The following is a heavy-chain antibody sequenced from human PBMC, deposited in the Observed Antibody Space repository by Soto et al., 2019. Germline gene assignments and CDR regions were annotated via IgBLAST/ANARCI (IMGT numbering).Heavy chain of an antibody. Sequence: GGSLRLSCAVSGFTFSDYYMSWVRQAPGKGLEWGSYITSTRNDAHYADSVKGRFTISRDNAKNSLYLQMNSLRAEDTAVYYCGRSGSYWHLDHWGQGTLVTVSS. D-gene: IGHD1-26*01. V-gene: IGHV3-11*06. J-gene: IGHJ4*02. CDR3: GRSGSYWHLDH. CDR2: ITSTRNDA. CDR1: GFTFSDYY.